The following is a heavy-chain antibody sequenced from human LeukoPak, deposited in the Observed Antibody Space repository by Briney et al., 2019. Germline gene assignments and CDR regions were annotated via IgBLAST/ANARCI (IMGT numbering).Heavy chain of an antibody. CDR2: IRSKADNYAT. CDR3: TCLVATILDSLV. Sequence: PGGSLRLSCAASGFTFSGSPMHWVRQASGKGLEWVGRIRSKADNYATAYSASVKGRFTISRDDSKSTAYLQMNSLKIEDTAVYYCTCLVATILDSLVWGKGTTVTVSS. D-gene: IGHD5-12*01. J-gene: IGHJ6*04. V-gene: IGHV3-73*01. CDR1: GFTFSGSP.